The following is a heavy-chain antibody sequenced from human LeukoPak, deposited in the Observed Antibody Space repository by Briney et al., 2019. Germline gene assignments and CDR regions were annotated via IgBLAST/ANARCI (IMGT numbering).Heavy chain of an antibody. J-gene: IGHJ4*02. V-gene: IGHV1-18*01. CDR1: GYTFTSYG. D-gene: IGHD2-2*01. CDR3: ARDLGVVPAAMGFDY. Sequence: ASVKVSCKASGYTFTSYGISWVRQAPGLGLEWMGWISAYNGNTNYAQKLQGRVTMTTDTSTSTAYMELRSLRSDDTAVYYCARDLGVVPAAMGFDYWGQGTLVTVSS. CDR2: ISAYNGNT.